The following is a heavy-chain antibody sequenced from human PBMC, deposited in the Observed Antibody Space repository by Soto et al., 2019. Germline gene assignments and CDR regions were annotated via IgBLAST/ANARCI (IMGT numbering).Heavy chain of an antibody. D-gene: IGHD3-10*01. Sequence: QITLKESGPTLVKPTQTLTLTCTFSGFSLSTRGVGVGWIRQTPGKALEWLALIYWDDDKRYSPSLKSRLTITEDTSKDHVLPVMSNMDPVDTATYYCIRVLWFGELFWGQGTLVTVSS. CDR2: IYWDDDK. CDR1: GFSLSTRGVG. J-gene: IGHJ4*02. V-gene: IGHV2-5*02. CDR3: IRVLWFGELF.